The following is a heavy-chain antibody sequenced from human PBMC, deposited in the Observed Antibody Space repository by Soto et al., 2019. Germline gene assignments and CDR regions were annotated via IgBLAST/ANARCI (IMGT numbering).Heavy chain of an antibody. V-gene: IGHV4-59*01. Sequence: QVQLQESGPGLVKPSETLSLTCTGSGGSISSYYWSWIRQPPGKGLEWIGYIYYSGSTNYNPSLKSRLTISVDTSKNQFSLKLSSVTAADTAVYYCARGGRFLEWSPGDYWGQGTLVTVSS. CDR2: IYYSGST. D-gene: IGHD3-3*01. CDR1: GGSISSYY. J-gene: IGHJ4*02. CDR3: ARGGRFLEWSPGDY.